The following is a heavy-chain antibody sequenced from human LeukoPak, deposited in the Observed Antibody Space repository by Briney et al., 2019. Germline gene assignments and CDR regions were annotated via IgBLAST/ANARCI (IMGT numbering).Heavy chain of an antibody. CDR1: GGSISSGGYY. CDR3: ARVGIAARPFFDY. D-gene: IGHD6-6*01. CDR2: IYYSGST. Sequence: PSETLSLTCTVSGGSISSGGYYWSWIRQHPGKGLEWIGYIYYSGSTNYNPSLKSRVTISVDTSKNQFSLKLSSVTAADTAVYYCARVGIAARPFFDYWGQGTLVTVSS. V-gene: IGHV4-61*08. J-gene: IGHJ4*02.